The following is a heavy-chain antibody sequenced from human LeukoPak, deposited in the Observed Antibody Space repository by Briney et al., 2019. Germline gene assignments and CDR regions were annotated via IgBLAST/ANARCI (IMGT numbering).Heavy chain of an antibody. Sequence: SETLSLTCTVSGGSITSSSYYWGWIRQPPGKGLEWIGSLYYSGSTYYNPSLKSRVTISVDTSKNQFSLKLRSVTAPDTAVYYCARDRGNYFDYWGQGTLVTVSS. CDR2: LYYSGST. J-gene: IGHJ4*02. CDR3: ARDRGNYFDY. CDR1: GGSITSSSYY. D-gene: IGHD6-13*01. V-gene: IGHV4-39*07.